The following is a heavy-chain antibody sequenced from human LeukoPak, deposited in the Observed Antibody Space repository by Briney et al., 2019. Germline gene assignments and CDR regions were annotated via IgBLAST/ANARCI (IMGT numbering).Heavy chain of an antibody. CDR1: GFIFSNYA. CDR3: ARSYDWADAFDL. CDR2: ISYDGSNK. V-gene: IGHV3-30-3*01. Sequence: AGGSLRLSCAASGFIFSNYAIHWVRQAPGKGLEWVAGISYDGSNKYYADSVKGRFTISRDNSKNTLYLQMNSLRGEDTAVYYCARSYDWADAFDLWGQGTLVTVSS. J-gene: IGHJ4*02. D-gene: IGHD3-16*01.